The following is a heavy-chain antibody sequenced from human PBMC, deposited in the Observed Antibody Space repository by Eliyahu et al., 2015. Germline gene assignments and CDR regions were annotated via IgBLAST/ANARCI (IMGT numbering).Heavy chain of an antibody. CDR3: ARGDAGRIFDY. CDR1: GYTFTNYX. D-gene: IGHD1-1*01. J-gene: IGHJ4*02. Sequence: EVQLVQSGAEVKKPGESLKXSXKGSGYTFTNYXIGWVRQMPGQGLEWMGIIYPADSDTRYSPSFQGQVTISADKSVNTAYLQWSSLKASDTAMYYCARGDAGRIFDYWGQGALVTVSS. CDR2: IYPADSDT. V-gene: IGHV5-51*01.